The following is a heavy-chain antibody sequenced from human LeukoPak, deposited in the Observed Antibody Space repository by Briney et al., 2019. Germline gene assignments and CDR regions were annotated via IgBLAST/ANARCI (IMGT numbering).Heavy chain of an antibody. CDR2: MYYSGST. V-gene: IGHV4-59*01. CDR1: GGSISTYY. J-gene: IGHJ4*02. CDR3: ARGGVPGGFYGSFDY. D-gene: IGHD3-3*01. Sequence: SETLSLTCTVSGGSISTYYWSWLRQPPGRGLEWIGYMYYSGSTNHNPSLQRRVTISVDTSKNQFSLKLNSVTAADTAVYYCARGGVPGGFYGSFDYWGQGTLVSISS.